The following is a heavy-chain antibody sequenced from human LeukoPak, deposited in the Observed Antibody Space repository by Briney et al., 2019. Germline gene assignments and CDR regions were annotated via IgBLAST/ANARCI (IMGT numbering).Heavy chain of an antibody. CDR2: INPNSGGT. CDR1: GYTFTGYY. J-gene: IGHJ4*02. CDR3: ARDYVDYYDSSGYYYPFDY. V-gene: IGHV1-2*02. Sequence: GASAKVSCKASGYTFTGYYMHWVRQAPGQGLEWMGWINPNSGGTNYAQKFQGRVTMTRDTSISTAYMELSRLRSDDTAVYYCARDYVDYYDSSGYYYPFDYWGQGTLVTVSS. D-gene: IGHD3-22*01.